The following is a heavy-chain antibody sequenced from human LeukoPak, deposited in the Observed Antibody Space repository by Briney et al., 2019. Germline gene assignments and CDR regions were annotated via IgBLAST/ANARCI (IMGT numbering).Heavy chain of an antibody. V-gene: IGHV1-69*13. CDR2: IIPIFGTA. CDR1: GGTFSSYA. CDR3: ARVGLAMVRGVITRPFDY. D-gene: IGHD3-10*01. Sequence: SVKVSCKASGGTFSSYAISWVRRAPGQGLEWMGGIIPIFGTANYAQKSQGRVTITADESTSTAYMELSSLRSEDTAVYYCARVGLAMVRGVITRPFDYWGQGTLVTVSS. J-gene: IGHJ4*02.